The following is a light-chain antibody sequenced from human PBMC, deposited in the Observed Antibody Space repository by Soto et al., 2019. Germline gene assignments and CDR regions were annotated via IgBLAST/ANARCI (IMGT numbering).Light chain of an antibody. CDR1: SSDIGAYNY. CDR3: SSYTGGNTYWI. CDR2: EVS. V-gene: IGLV2-14*01. J-gene: IGLJ3*02. Sequence: QSVLTQPASVSGSPGQSITISCTGTSSDIGAYNYVSWYQQHPGKAPKVIIFEVSIRPSGVSNRFSGSKSGNTASLTISGLQPEDEADYHCSSYTGGNTYWIFGGGTKLTVL.